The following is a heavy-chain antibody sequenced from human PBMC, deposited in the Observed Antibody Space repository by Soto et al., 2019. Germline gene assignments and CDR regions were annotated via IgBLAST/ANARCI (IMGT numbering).Heavy chain of an antibody. Sequence: QVRLVESGGGLVKPGGSLRLSCAASGFTFSDYYMSWIRQAPGKGLEWVSYISSSSTYTKYADSVKGRFTISRDNDKNSVHLQMNSVRAEDTAVYYCARGGPDAFDIWGQGTMVTVSS. CDR2: ISSSSTYT. CDR1: GFTFSDYY. J-gene: IGHJ3*02. CDR3: ARGGPDAFDI. V-gene: IGHV3-11*05.